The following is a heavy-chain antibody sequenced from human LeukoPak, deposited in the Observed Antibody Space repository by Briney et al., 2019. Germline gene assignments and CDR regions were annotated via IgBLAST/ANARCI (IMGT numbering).Heavy chain of an antibody. CDR2: IIPIFGTA. D-gene: IGHD6-6*01. Sequence: GASVKVSFKASGGTFISYAISWVRQAPGQGLEWMGGIIPIFGTANYAQKFQGRVSITTDESTSTAYMELSSLRSEDTAVYYCARHSSSSASPFDYWGQGTLVTVSS. CDR3: ARHSSSSASPFDY. V-gene: IGHV1-69*05. J-gene: IGHJ4*02. CDR1: GGTFISYA.